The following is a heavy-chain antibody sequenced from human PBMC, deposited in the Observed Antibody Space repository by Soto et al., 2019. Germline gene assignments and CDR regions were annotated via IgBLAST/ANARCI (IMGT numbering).Heavy chain of an antibody. J-gene: IGHJ1*01. V-gene: IGHV4-30-2*01. CDR3: ASQYYDILTGYPEYFQH. Sequence: SETLSLTCAVSGGSISSGGYSWSGIRQPPGKGLEWIGYIYHSGSTYYNPSLKSRVTISVDRSKNQFSLKLSSVTAADTAVYYCASQYYDILTGYPEYFQHWGQGTLVTVSS. D-gene: IGHD3-9*01. CDR1: GGSISSGGYS. CDR2: IYHSGST.